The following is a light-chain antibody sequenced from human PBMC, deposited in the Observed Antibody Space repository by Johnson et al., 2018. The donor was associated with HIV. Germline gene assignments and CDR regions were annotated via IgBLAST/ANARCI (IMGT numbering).Light chain of an antibody. J-gene: IGLJ1*01. V-gene: IGLV1-51*02. Sequence: QSVLTQPPSLSAAPGQKVTISCSGSSSNIGNNYVSWYQQLPGTAPKLLIYENNKRPSGIPDRFSDTKSGTSATLGITGLQTGDEADYYCGRWDASLSTYVFGTVPKVT. CDR3: GRWDASLSTYV. CDR1: SSNIGNNY. CDR2: ENN.